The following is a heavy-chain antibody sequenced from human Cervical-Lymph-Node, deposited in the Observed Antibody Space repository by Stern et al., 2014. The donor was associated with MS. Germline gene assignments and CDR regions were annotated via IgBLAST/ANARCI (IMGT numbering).Heavy chain of an antibody. Sequence: VQLVQSGAKIKKPGASVKVSCKASGYDFTGFFIHLVRQVPGQALEWMGRLNPNSDDPTYAQDFQDRVTLTRDTSISTAYLELSRLTSADTAVYYCAREATRIIVGIDYWGQGTQVTVSS. V-gene: IGHV1-2*06. CDR3: AREATRIIVGIDY. CDR1: GYDFTGFF. J-gene: IGHJ4*02. CDR2: LNPNSDDP. D-gene: IGHD2/OR15-2a*01.